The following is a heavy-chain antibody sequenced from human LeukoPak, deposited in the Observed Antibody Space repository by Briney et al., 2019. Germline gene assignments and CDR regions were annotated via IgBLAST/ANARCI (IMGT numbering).Heavy chain of an antibody. D-gene: IGHD6-6*01. CDR2: IDYDGINT. J-gene: IGHJ4*02. V-gene: IGHV3-74*01. CDR1: GFTFSSHW. CDR3: ARPLSGYSSSLGY. Sequence: GGSLRLSCAASGFTFSSHWMHWVRQAPGKGLVWVSRIDYDGINTNYADSVKGRLTISRDNAKNTLYLQMNSLRAEDTAVYYCARPLSGYSSSLGYWGQGTLVTVSS.